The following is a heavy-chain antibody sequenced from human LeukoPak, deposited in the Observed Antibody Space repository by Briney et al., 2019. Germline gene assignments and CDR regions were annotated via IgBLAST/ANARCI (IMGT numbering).Heavy chain of an antibody. D-gene: IGHD3-9*01. J-gene: IGHJ4*02. V-gene: IGHV3-23*01. Sequence: GGSLRLSCVASGFTFTNYAMSWVREAPGKGLECVSAITGSDGSSYYADSVKGRFTISRDTSKNTLYLQVNSLRAEDTAVYYCAKWGDYVILTGYYVPDYWGQGTLVTVSS. CDR3: AKWGDYVILTGYYVPDY. CDR2: ITGSDGSS. CDR1: GFTFTNYA.